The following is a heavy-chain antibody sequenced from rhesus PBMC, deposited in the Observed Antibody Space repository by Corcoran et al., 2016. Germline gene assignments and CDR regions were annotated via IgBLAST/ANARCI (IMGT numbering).Heavy chain of an antibody. Sequence: QVQLVQYGTEVKKPGSSVKVSCKASGYTLTDYYVHWVRQAPGQGLEGVGKIPPKSGGTNQPQNFQGRVIGTRDTSTSTAYMDLSSLRSEDTAVYYCTRDRYSGTWNFGYWGQGVLVIVSS. D-gene: IGHD6-25*01. J-gene: IGHJ4*01. CDR1: GYTLTDYY. CDR2: IPPKSGGT. CDR3: TRDRYSGTWNFGY. V-gene: IGHV1-138*01.